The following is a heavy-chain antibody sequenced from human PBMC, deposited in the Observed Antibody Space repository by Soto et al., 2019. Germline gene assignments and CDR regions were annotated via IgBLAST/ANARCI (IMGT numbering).Heavy chain of an antibody. CDR2: ISTRSQYI. D-gene: IGHD3-3*01. CDR1: GFTFSAYN. Sequence: EVQLVESGGGLVKPAESLRLSCVGSGFTFSAYNINWVRQAPGKGLEWVSSISTRSQYIYQPVSMKGRVTISRDDAKNSVYLQLNGLRADETAVYYCSTSPEVGVRGGFCGQVTLVTVST. V-gene: IGHV3-21*01. J-gene: IGHJ4*02. CDR3: STSPEVGVRGGF.